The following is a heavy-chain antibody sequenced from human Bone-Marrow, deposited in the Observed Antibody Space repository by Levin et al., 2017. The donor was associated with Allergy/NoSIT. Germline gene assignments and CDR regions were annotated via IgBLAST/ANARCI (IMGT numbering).Heavy chain of an antibody. CDR1: GGIFSGFL. CDR2: IITNSGTT. J-gene: IGHJ4*02. D-gene: IGHD2/OR15-2a*01. V-gene: IGHV1-69*06. CDR3: ARNSRAGRGPALY. Sequence: SVKVSCKATGGIFSGFLISWVRQAPGQGPEWMGGIITNSGTTKYAEKFQGRVTITADTSTRTAYLDLSSLRGDDTAVYYCARNSRAGRGPALYWGQGTLITVSS.